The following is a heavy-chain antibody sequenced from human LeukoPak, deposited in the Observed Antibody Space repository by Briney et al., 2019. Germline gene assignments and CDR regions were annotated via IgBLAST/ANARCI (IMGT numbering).Heavy chain of an antibody. Sequence: GGSLRLSCAASGFTFDDYAMHWVRQAPGKGLEWVSGISWNSGSIGYADSVKGRFTISRDNAKNSLYLQMNSLRAEDTALYYCAKGNQGYCSSTSCLFDYWGQEPWSPSPQ. V-gene: IGHV3-9*01. CDR2: ISWNSGSI. D-gene: IGHD2-2*01. J-gene: IGHJ5*01. CDR3: AKGNQGYCSSTSCLFDY. CDR1: GFTFDDYA.